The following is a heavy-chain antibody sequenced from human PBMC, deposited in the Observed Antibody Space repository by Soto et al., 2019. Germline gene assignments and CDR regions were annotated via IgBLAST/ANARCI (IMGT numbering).Heavy chain of an antibody. J-gene: IGHJ3*02. V-gene: IGHV3-30-3*01. CDR2: ISYDGSNK. CDR3: ARDSSEMDYYDSSGYHAAFDI. D-gene: IGHD3-22*01. Sequence: PGGSVRLSCAASGFTFSSYAMHWVRQAPGKGLEWVAVISYDGSNKYYADSVKGRFTISRDNSKNSLYLQMNSLRAEDTAVYYCARDSSEMDYYDSSGYHAAFDIWGQGTMVTVSS. CDR1: GFTFSSYA.